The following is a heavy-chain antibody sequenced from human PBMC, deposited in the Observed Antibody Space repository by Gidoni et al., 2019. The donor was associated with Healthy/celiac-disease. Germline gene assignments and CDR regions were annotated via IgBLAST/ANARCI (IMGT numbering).Heavy chain of an antibody. CDR2: IKVDGSEK. D-gene: IGHD4-17*01. V-gene: IGHV3-7*01. CDR1: GFTFSSYW. Sequence: EVQLVESGGGLVQPGESLRISCAASGFTFSSYWMSWVRQAPGKGLEWVANIKVDGSEKYYVGSVRGRFTISRDNANNSLYLQMNSLRGEDTAVYYCARHREAYGGNFLMVWGQGTLVTVSS. J-gene: IGHJ4*02. CDR3: ARHREAYGGNFLMV.